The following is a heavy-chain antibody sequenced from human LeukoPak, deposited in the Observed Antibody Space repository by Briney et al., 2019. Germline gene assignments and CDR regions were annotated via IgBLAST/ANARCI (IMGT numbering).Heavy chain of an antibody. V-gene: IGHV4-39*01. CDR3: ARLSYSSGWYPVYYYYYGMDV. CDR2: IYYSGST. Sequence: SETLSLTCTVPGGSISSSSYYWGWIRQPPGKGLEWIGSIYYSGSTCYNPSLKSRVTISVDTSKNQFSLKLSSVTAADTAVYYCARLSYSSGWYPVYYYYYGMDVWGQGTTVTVSS. J-gene: IGHJ6*02. D-gene: IGHD6-19*01. CDR1: GGSISSSSYY.